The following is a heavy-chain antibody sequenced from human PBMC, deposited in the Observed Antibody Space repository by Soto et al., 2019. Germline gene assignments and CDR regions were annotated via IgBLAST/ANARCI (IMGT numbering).Heavy chain of an antibody. CDR2: ISYDGSNK. D-gene: IGHD3-22*01. J-gene: IGHJ3*02. V-gene: IGHV3-30-3*01. CDR3: ARGQRDTMIVVVITDAFDI. Sequence: QVQLVESGGGVVQPGRSLRLSCAASGFTFSSYAMHWVRQAPGKGLEWVAVISYDGSNKYYADSVKGRFTISRDNSKNTLYLQMNSLRAEDTAVYYCARGQRDTMIVVVITDAFDIWGQGTMVTVS. CDR1: GFTFSSYA.